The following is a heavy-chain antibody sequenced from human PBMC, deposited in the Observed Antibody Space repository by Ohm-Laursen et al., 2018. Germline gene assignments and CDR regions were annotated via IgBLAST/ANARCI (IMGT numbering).Heavy chain of an antibody. CDR2: ISHSGST. CDR1: GDSIRSSGHY. V-gene: IGHV4-61*05. J-gene: IGHJ4*02. D-gene: IGHD3-22*01. CDR3: ARLGKSSGTDY. Sequence: SETLSLTCTVSGDSIRSSGHYWNWIRQPPGKGLEWIGYISHSGSTNYNSSLKSRVTISLDTSRNQFSLKLSSVTAADTAVYYCARLGKSSGTDYWGQGALVTVSS.